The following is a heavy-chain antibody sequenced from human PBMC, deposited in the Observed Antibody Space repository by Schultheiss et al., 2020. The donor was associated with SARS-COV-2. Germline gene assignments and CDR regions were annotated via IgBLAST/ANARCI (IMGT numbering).Heavy chain of an antibody. CDR2: IYYSGST. Sequence: SETLSLTCTVSGGSISSGGYYWSWIRQHPGKGLEWIGYIYYSGSTNYNPSLKSRVTISVDTSKNQFSLKLSSVTAADTAVYYCARAQYYYDSSGYYYDWFDPWGQGTLVTVSS. CDR1: GGSISSGGYY. CDR3: ARAQYYYDSSGYYYDWFDP. D-gene: IGHD3-22*01. J-gene: IGHJ5*02. V-gene: IGHV4-61*08.